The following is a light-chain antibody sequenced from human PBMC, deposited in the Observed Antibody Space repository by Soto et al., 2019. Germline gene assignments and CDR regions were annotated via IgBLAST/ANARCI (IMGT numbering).Light chain of an antibody. V-gene: IGKV3-15*01. CDR3: HQFYGWPYT. J-gene: IGKJ2*01. CDR2: AIS. CDR1: QSVSSN. Sequence: EIGVTQSPATLSVSPEERATLSCRASQSVSSNLAWYQHKPGQAPRLLIYAISTRATGIPARFSGSGSGAEFTLTISSLQSEDFAVYFCHQFYGWPYTFGQGTRLEIK.